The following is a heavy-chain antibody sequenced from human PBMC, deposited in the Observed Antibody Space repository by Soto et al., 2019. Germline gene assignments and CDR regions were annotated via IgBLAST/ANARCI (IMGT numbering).Heavy chain of an antibody. J-gene: IGHJ4*01. CDR3: AQSPTVISTSFDH. CDR1: GVTFSSYA. D-gene: IGHD3-22*01. CDR2: MSGSGGTT. Sequence: GGSLILSCGAAGVTFSSYALNWVRQAPGRGLEWVSAMSGSGGTTYYADSVKGRFTISRDNSKNTLFLQMNSLRAEDAAIYYCAQSPTVISTSFDHRGHATPVPVS. V-gene: IGHV3-23*01.